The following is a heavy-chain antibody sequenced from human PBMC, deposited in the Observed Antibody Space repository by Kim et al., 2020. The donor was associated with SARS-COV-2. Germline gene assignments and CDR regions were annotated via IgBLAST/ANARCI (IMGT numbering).Heavy chain of an antibody. V-gene: IGHV3-23*01. CDR2: ISVSGGNT. D-gene: IGHD3-16*01. J-gene: IGHJ6*02. CDR3: AKGVMITFGGVSSLGYYSCGMDV. CDR1: GFTFSSYA. Sequence: GGSLRLSCAASGFTFSSYAMSWVRQAPRKGLEWVSAISVSGGNTYYADSVKGRFTISRDNSKNTLYLQMNSLRAEDTAVYYCAKGVMITFGGVSSLGYYSCGMDVWGQGPAVTVSS.